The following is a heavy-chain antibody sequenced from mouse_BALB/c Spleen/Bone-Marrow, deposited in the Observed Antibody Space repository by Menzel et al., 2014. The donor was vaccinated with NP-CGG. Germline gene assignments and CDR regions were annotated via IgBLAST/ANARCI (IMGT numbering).Heavy chain of an antibody. V-gene: IGHV14-3*02. J-gene: IGHJ4*01. D-gene: IGHD1-1*01. Sequence: VQLKESGAELVKPGASVKLSCTASGFNIKDTYMHWVKQRPEQGLEWIGRIDPANGNTKYDPKFQGRATVTAGTSSSTAYLQLSSLTSEDTAVYYCARYYYRTMDYWGQGTSVTVSS. CDR3: ARYYYRTMDY. CDR2: IDPANGNT. CDR1: GFNIKDTY.